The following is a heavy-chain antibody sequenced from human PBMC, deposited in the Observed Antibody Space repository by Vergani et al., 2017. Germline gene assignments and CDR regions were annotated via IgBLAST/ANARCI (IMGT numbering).Heavy chain of an antibody. V-gene: IGHV3-33*01. Sequence: QVQLEESGGGVVQPGRSLRLSCAGSGFTLSSHAMHWVRQAPGKGLEWVAFIWYDGSKEYYADSVKGRFTISRDNSKNTLYLQMNNLRAADTAVYYCAGSRYWAHGVCYMTYYYYMDVWGKGTAGNVSS. CDR1: GFTLSSHA. CDR3: AGSRYWAHGVCYMTYYYYMDV. CDR2: IWYDGSKE. J-gene: IGHJ6*03. D-gene: IGHD2-8*01.